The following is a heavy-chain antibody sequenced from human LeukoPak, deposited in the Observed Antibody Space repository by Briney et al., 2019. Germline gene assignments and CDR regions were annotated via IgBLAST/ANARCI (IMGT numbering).Heavy chain of an antibody. Sequence: SVKVSCKASGGTFSSYAISWVRQAPGQRLEWMGRIIPILGIANYAQKFQGRVTITADKSTSAAYMELSSLRSEDTAVYYCARGNLEYSSSGGSYGMDVWGQGTTVTVSS. CDR1: GGTFSSYA. V-gene: IGHV1-69*04. J-gene: IGHJ6*02. CDR2: IIPILGIA. D-gene: IGHD6-13*01. CDR3: ARGNLEYSSSGGSYGMDV.